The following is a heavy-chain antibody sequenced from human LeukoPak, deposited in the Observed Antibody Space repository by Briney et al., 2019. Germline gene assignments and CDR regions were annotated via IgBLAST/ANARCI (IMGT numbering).Heavy chain of an antibody. Sequence: GGSLRLSCAASGFTFSSYVMNWVRQAPGKGLEWVSNIRSRGDRTYYADSVKGRFTISRDNSKGTLYLRMNSLRVEDTAVYYCAKDDSGGYFRFDFWGQEALVTVSS. D-gene: IGHD3-22*01. CDR1: GFTFSSYV. J-gene: IGHJ4*02. V-gene: IGHV3-23*01. CDR2: IRSRGDRT. CDR3: AKDDSGGYFRFDF.